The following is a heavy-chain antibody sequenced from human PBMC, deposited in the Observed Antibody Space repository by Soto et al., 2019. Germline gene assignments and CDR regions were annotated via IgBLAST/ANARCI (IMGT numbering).Heavy chain of an antibody. Sequence: GASVKVSCKASGYTFTGYYMHWVRQAPGQGLEWMGWINAGNGNTKYSQKFQGRVTITRDTSASTAYMELSSLRSEDTAVYYCARAWVVVTAPDYWGQGTLVTVSS. J-gene: IGHJ4*02. CDR1: GYTFTGYY. CDR3: ARAWVVVTAPDY. V-gene: IGHV1-3*01. D-gene: IGHD2-21*02. CDR2: INAGNGNT.